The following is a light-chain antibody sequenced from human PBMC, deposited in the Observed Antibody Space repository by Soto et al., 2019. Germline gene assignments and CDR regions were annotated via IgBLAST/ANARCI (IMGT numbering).Light chain of an antibody. V-gene: IGKV3-11*01. CDR3: HQRRNWLFS. J-gene: IGKJ3*01. CDR1: QSVGNY. CDR2: DAS. Sequence: EFVLTQSPAILSLSPGEGATLSCRASQSVGNYLAWYQQKPGQAPRLLIYDASNRATGIPARFSGSGYGTDFTLTISSLEPEDFAVYYCHQRRNWLFSFGPGPKVDMK.